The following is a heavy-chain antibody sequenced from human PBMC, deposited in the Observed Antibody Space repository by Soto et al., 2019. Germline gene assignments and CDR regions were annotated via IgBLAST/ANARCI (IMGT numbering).Heavy chain of an antibody. V-gene: IGHV3-74*02. CDR3: ASDLSGRADV. J-gene: IGHJ6*02. D-gene: IGHD3-10*01. CDR1: GFTFSSYW. Sequence: EVQLVESGGGLVRPGGSLRLSCAASGFTFSSYWMHWVRQAPGKGLVWVSRMNEDGGTTDYADSVKGRFTISRDNANNTLYLQMNSLGGEDTAVYYCASDLSGRADVWGQGTTVTVSS. CDR2: MNEDGGTT.